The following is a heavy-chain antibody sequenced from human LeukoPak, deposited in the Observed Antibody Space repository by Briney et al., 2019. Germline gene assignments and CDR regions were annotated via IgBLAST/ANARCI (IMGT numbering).Heavy chain of an antibody. Sequence: GGSLTLSCVTSGFSFSTSAMNWVRQAPGKGLEWVSSINQGTTHIYYAGSVRGRFTISRDDARNSLYLQMSSLRAEDTAVYYCARDRSAWGSSWSPHDYWGQGTLVTVSS. CDR3: ARDRSAWGSSWSPHDY. D-gene: IGHD6-13*01. CDR2: INQGTTHI. J-gene: IGHJ4*02. V-gene: IGHV3-21*01. CDR1: GFSFSTSA.